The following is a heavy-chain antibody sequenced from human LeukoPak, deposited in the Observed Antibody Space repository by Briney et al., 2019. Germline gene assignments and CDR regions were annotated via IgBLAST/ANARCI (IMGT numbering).Heavy chain of an antibody. CDR2: INPNSGGT. J-gene: IGHJ6*03. D-gene: IGHD6-13*01. Sequence: GASVKVSCKASGYTFTGYYMHWVRQAPGQGLEWMGRINPNSGGTNYAQKFQGRVTMTRDTSISTAYMELSRLRSDDTAVYYCARDSSSWYYYYMDVWGKGTTVTVSS. V-gene: IGHV1-2*06. CDR3: ARDSSSWYYYYMDV. CDR1: GYTFTGYY.